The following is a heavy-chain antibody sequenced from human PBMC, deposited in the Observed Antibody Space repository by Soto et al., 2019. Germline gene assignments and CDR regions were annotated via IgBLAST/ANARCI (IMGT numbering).Heavy chain of an antibody. CDR2: IIPIFGTA. D-gene: IGHD2-15*01. V-gene: IGHV1-69*01. CDR1: GGTFSSYA. CDR3: ATGGCSGGSCYYYYYGMDV. J-gene: IGHJ6*02. Sequence: QVQLVQSGAEVKKPGSSVKVSCKASGGTFSSYAISWVRQAPGQGLEWMGGIIPIFGTANYAQKFQGRVTITADESKSTAYMELSSLRSEDTAVYYCATGGCSGGSCYYYYYGMDVWGQGTTVTVSS.